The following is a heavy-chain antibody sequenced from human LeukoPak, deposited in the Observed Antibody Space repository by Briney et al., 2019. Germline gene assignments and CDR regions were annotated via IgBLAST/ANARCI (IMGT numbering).Heavy chain of an antibody. Sequence: ASVKVSCKTSGFTFTGHYMHWLRQATGQGLEWMGWMNPNSGNTGYAQKFQGRVTMTRNTSISTAYMELSSLRSEDTAVYYCARGIAVAGTTWGVYRPWGQGTLVTVSS. D-gene: IGHD6-19*01. CDR2: MNPNSGNT. CDR3: ARGIAVAGTTWGVYRP. J-gene: IGHJ5*02. V-gene: IGHV1-8*02. CDR1: GFTFTGHY.